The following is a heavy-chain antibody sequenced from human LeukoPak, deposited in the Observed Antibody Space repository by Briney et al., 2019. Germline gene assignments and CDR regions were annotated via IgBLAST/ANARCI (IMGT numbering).Heavy chain of an antibody. CDR3: ARENSYGPNWFDS. Sequence: GASVKVSCKASGYTFTGYYMHWVRQAPGQGLEWMGWINPNSGGTNYAQKFQGRVTMTRDTSISTAYMELSRLRSDDTAVYYCARENSYGPNWFDSWGQGTLVTVSS. CDR1: GYTFTGYY. CDR2: INPNSGGT. J-gene: IGHJ5*01. V-gene: IGHV1-2*02. D-gene: IGHD5-18*01.